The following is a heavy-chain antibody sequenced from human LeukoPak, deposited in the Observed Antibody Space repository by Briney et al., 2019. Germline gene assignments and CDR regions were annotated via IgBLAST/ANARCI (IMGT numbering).Heavy chain of an antibody. Sequence: GASVKVSCKASGYTFTSYVINWVRQATGQGLEWMGRMNPNSGNTGYAQKFQGRVTMTRNTSISTAYMELSSLRSEDTAVYYCARMKASIAARLDYCYIDVWGKGTTVTVSS. V-gene: IGHV1-8*01. CDR1: GYTFTSYV. CDR2: MNPNSGNT. CDR3: ARMKASIAARLDYCYIDV. J-gene: IGHJ6*03. D-gene: IGHD6-6*01.